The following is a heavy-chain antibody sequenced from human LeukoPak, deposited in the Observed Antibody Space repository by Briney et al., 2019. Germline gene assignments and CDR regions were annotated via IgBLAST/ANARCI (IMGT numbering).Heavy chain of an antibody. CDR2: IYHSGST. CDR1: GGSISSSNW. D-gene: IGHD6-19*01. J-gene: IGHJ4*02. Sequence: PSETLSLTRAVSGGSISSSNWWSWVRQPPGKGLEWIGEIYHSGSTNYNPSLKSRVTISVDKSKNQFSLKLSSVTAADTAVYYCARTYSSGWYYFDYWGQGTLVTVSS. CDR3: ARTYSSGWYYFDY. V-gene: IGHV4-4*02.